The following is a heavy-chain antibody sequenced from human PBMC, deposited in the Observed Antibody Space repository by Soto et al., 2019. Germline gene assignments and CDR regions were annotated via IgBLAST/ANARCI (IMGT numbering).Heavy chain of an antibody. D-gene: IGHD3-10*01. V-gene: IGHV3-30*04. Sequence: VGSLRLSCASSVCSFSPYAMQCVRHSPGKWLKWVAVISFDGRHISYADSVKGRFTISRDNSKNTLYLQMDSLRPEDTAVYYCARDAHYRSGIGYLEYWGQRTLVSVSS. CDR3: ARDAHYRSGIGYLEY. J-gene: IGHJ4*02. CDR2: ISFDGRHI. CDR1: VCSFSPYA.